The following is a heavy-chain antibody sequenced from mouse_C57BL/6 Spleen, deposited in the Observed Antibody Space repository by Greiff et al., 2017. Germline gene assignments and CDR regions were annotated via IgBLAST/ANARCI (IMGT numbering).Heavy chain of an antibody. Sequence: EVQLQESGTVLVRPGASVKMSCKTSGYTFTSYWMHWVKQRPGQGLEWIGAIYTGNSDTSYNQKFKGQAKLTVDTSASTAYMELSSLSNEDSAVYYCASDGYSWFAYWGQGTLVTVSA. J-gene: IGHJ3*01. D-gene: IGHD2-3*01. CDR1: GYTFTSYW. CDR2: IYTGNSDT. CDR3: ASDGYSWFAY. V-gene: IGHV1-5*01.